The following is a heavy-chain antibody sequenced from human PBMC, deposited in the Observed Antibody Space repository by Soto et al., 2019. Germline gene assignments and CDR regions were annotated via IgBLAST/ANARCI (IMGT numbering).Heavy chain of an antibody. Sequence: EVQLVESRGGLVKPGGSLRLSCAASGFTFSNPWMNWVRQAPGMGLEWVGRIKINTHAGTTEYAAPVKGRFTISGDDSKSTVYLQMNSLKTEDTAVYYWTSHPVESRGCYFDYWGQGTLVTVSS. V-gene: IGHV3-15*07. CDR2: IKINTHAGTT. CDR3: TSHPVESRGCYFDY. CDR1: GFTFSNPW. D-gene: IGHD3-22*01. J-gene: IGHJ4*02.